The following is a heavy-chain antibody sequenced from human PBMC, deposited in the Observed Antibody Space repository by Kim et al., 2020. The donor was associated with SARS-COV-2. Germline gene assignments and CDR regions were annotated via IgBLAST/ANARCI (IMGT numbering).Heavy chain of an antibody. D-gene: IGHD6-13*01. CDR3: ARVKGYGPYAFDI. J-gene: IGHJ3*02. V-gene: IGHV1-46*01. Sequence: YAQKFQGRVTMTRDTSTSTVYMELSSLRSEDTAVYYCARVKGYGPYAFDIWGQGTMVTVSS.